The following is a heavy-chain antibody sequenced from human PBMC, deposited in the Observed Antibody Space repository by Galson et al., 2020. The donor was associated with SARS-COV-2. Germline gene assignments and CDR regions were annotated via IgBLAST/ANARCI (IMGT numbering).Heavy chain of an antibody. D-gene: IGHD6-19*01. CDR2: ITWNSGNI. J-gene: IGHJ4*02. V-gene: IGHV3-9*02. Sequence: SLKTSCAASGSTSDDYAMHWVRQAPGKGLEWVSTITWNSGNIGYADSVKGRFTISRDNAKNSLYLQMNRLRAEDTAMYYCAKGPNSYSSAWYGIDYCGQGTLVTVSS. CDR1: GSTSDDYA. CDR3: AKGPNSYSSAWYGIDY.